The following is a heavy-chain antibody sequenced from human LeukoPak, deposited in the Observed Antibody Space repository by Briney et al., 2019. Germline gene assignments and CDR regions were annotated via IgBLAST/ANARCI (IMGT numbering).Heavy chain of an antibody. V-gene: IGHV1-2*02. D-gene: IGHD2-2*02. J-gene: IGHJ4*02. CDR2: INPDSGGT. CDR3: ARLNIPMGTFDY. CDR1: GYTFTGYY. Sequence: ASVKVSCKASGYTFTGYYMHWVRQAPGQGLEWMGWINPDSGGTNYAQKFQGRVTMTRDTSISTAYMELSRLTSDDTAVYFCARLNIPMGTFDYWGQGTLVTVTS.